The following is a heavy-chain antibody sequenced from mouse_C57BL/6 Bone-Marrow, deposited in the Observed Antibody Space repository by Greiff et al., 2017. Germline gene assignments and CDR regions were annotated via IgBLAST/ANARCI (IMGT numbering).Heavy chain of an antibody. CDR2: ISSGSSTI. V-gene: IGHV5-17*01. D-gene: IGHD1-1*01. Sequence: EANVVESGGGLVKPGGSLKLSCAASGFTFSDYGMHWVRQAPEKGLEWVAYISSGSSTIYYADTVKGRFTISRDNAKNTLFLQMTSLRSEDTAMYYCARRAIYYYGSSYFYYAMDYWGQGTSVTVSS. CDR1: GFTFSDYG. CDR3: ARRAIYYYGSSYFYYAMDY. J-gene: IGHJ4*01.